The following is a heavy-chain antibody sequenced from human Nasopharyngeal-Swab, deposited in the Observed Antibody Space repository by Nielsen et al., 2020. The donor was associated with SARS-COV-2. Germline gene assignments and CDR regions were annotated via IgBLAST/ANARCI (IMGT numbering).Heavy chain of an antibody. Sequence: GESLKISCAASGFRFSDHAMHWVRQAPGKGLEGVTFIWADGSTQDYADSVKGRFTISRDNSKDTVYLQMNSLRAEDTAVYYCARDRGGSWYDHYYYYGMDVWGQGTTVTVSS. CDR2: IWADGSTQ. V-gene: IGHV3-33*01. D-gene: IGHD6-13*01. CDR1: GFRFSDHA. CDR3: ARDRGGSWYDHYYYYGMDV. J-gene: IGHJ6*02.